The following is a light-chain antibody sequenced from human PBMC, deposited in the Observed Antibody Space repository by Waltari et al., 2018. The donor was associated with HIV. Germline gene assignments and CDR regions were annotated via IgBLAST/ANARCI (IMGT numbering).Light chain of an antibody. CDR3: QQYNYYPLT. CDR1: QGISNY. J-gene: IGKJ4*01. V-gene: IGKV1-16*02. Sequence: EIQMTQSPSTLSASIGDTATITCRASQGISNYLAWFQQKSGEAPKSLIFAASNLQGGPPTKCSSSSSATYFTLTISSQSPEDFATYYHQQYNYYPLTFGEGTRVEIK. CDR2: AAS.